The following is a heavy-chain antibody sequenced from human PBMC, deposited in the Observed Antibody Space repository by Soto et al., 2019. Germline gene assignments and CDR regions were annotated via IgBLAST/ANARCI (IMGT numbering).Heavy chain of an antibody. D-gene: IGHD3-10*01. V-gene: IGHV3-23*01. Sequence: GGSLRLSCAASGFTFSSYAMTWVRQAPGKGLEWVSVISGSGDSTYYADSVRGRFTISRDNSKNTLYLQMNSLRAEDTAVYYCAKEGGSSSHYYYYYMDVWGKGTPVTVSS. CDR1: GFTFSSYA. CDR3: AKEGGSSSHYYYYYMDV. CDR2: ISGSGDST. J-gene: IGHJ6*03.